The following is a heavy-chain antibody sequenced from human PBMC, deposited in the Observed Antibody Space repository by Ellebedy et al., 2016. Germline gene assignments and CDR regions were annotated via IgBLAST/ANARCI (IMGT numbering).Heavy chain of an antibody. J-gene: IGHJ4*02. Sequence: ESLKISXVASGFNFNIYNMNWVRQPPGKGLEWIGEINHSESTNYNPSLKSRVTISIDTSKNQFSLKLNSVTAADTAIYYCARSYSSSSPWLYWGQGTLVTVSS. D-gene: IGHD6-6*01. CDR3: ARSYSSSSPWLY. V-gene: IGHV4-34*01. CDR1: GFNFNIYN. CDR2: INHSEST.